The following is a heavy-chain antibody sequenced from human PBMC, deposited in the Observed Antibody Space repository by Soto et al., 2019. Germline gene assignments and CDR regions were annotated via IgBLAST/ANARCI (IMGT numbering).Heavy chain of an antibody. V-gene: IGHV4-59*01. CDR2: IYYSGST. CDR1: GGSISSYY. CDR3: ARILYDSSVDYYYYGMDV. J-gene: IGHJ6*02. Sequence: SETLSLTCTVSGGSISSYYWSWIRQPPGKGLEWIGYIYYSGSTNYNPSLKSRVTISVDTSKNQFSLKLSSVTAADTAVYYCARILYDSSVDYYYYGMDVWGQGTTVTVS. D-gene: IGHD3-22*01.